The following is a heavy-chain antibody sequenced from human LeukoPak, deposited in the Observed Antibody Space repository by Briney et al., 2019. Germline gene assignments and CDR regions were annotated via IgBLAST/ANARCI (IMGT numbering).Heavy chain of an antibody. Sequence: GESLKISCKGSGYSFTSYWITWVRQMPGKGLEWMGRIDPSDSYINYSPFFQGHVTLSVDKSISTAYLQWSSLKASDTAMYYCARYGGSAVDIWGQGTMITVSS. J-gene: IGHJ3*02. V-gene: IGHV5-10-1*01. D-gene: IGHD3-10*01. CDR1: GYSFTSYW. CDR2: IDPSDSYI. CDR3: ARYGGSAVDI.